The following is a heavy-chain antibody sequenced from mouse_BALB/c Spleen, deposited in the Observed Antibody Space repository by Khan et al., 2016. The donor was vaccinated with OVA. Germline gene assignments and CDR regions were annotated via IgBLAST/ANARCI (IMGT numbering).Heavy chain of an antibody. CDR2: LSNRGTTT. D-gene: IGHD2-3*01. J-gene: IGHJ3*01. CDR1: GFTFSDYY. Sequence: EVELVESGGGLVQPGGSLKLSCATSGFTFSDYYMYWVRQTPEKRLEWVAYLSNRGTTTYYPDTVRGRFTISRDNAKNTLYLQMNRLESEDTAMYYCAREGDDGGLAYWGQGTLVTVSA. V-gene: IGHV5-12*02. CDR3: AREGDDGGLAY.